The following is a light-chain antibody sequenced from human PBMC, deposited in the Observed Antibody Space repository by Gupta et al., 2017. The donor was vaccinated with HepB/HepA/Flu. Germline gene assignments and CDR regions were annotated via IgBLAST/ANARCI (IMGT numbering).Light chain of an antibody. J-gene: IGKJ1*01. CDR1: QSLSSSY. Sequence: EIVLTQSPGTLSLSPGERATLSCRASQSLSSSYLAWYQQRGGQAPRLLIYGASSRATGIPDRFSGSGSGTEFTLTISRLEPGDFAVYYCQQEDYSPGTFGQGTKVEIK. CDR3: QQEDYSPGT. CDR2: GAS. V-gene: IGKV3-20*01.